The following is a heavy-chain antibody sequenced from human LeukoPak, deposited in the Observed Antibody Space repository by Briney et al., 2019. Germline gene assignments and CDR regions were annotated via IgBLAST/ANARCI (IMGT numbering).Heavy chain of an antibody. CDR1: GYSFTSYW. D-gene: IGHD3-22*01. J-gene: IGHJ3*02. Sequence: GESLKISCKGSGYSFTSYWIGWVRQMPGKGLEWMGIIYPGDSDTRYSPSFQGQVTISADKSISTAYLQWSSLKASDTAMYYCASNTLSRITMITDAFDIWGQGTMVTVSS. V-gene: IGHV5-51*01. CDR2: IYPGDSDT. CDR3: ASNTLSRITMITDAFDI.